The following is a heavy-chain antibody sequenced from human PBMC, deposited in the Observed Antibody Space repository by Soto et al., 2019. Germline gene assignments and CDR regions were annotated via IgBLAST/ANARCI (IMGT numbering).Heavy chain of an antibody. D-gene: IGHD3-9*01. V-gene: IGHV1-18*01. J-gene: IGHJ3*02. CDR1: GYTFTSYG. CDR2: ISAYNGNT. CDR3: ARDTQYYDILTGYYPDDAFDI. Sequence: GASVKVSCKSSGYTFTSYGISWVRQAPGQGLEWMGWISAYNGNTNYAQKLQGRVTMTTDTSTSTAYMELRSLRSDDTAVYYCARDTQYYDILTGYYPDDAFDIWGQGTMVTVSS.